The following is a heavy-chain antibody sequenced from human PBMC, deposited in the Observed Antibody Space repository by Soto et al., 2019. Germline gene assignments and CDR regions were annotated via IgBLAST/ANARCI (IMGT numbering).Heavy chain of an antibody. D-gene: IGHD2-21*01. CDR3: TRDQAYGSAV. Sequence: EVQLVGSGGGLVQPGGSLRLSCAASGFDFTNSWMHWVRQAPGKGLVWVSHVNSDGSITTYVDSVKGRFTISRDNAKNTVYLQMNSLRVEDTALYYCTRDQAYGSAVWGQGTLVTVSS. CDR1: GFDFTNSW. CDR2: VNSDGSIT. V-gene: IGHV3-74*01. J-gene: IGHJ4*02.